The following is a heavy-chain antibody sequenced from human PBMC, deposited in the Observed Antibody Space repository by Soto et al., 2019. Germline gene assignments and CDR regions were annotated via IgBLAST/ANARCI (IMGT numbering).Heavy chain of an antibody. J-gene: IGHJ4*02. V-gene: IGHV4-39*01. D-gene: IGHD6-13*01. CDR2: FYYSGST. CDR1: SGSISRSGYY. Sequence: SETLSLTCTVSSGSISRSGYYWGWIRQPPGKGLEWIGSFYYSGSTYYNPSLKSRVTISVDTSKNQFSLKLTSVTAADTAVYYCARHAVISASAPGRYWGQGTLVTVSS. CDR3: ARHAVISASAPGRY.